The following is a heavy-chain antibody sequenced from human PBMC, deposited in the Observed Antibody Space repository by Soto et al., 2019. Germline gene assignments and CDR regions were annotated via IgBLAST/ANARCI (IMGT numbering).Heavy chain of an antibody. Sequence: HPGGSLRLSCAASGFTFSSYGMHWVRQAPGKGLEWVAVIWYDGSNKYYADSVKGRFTISRDNSKNTLYLQMNSLRAEDTAVYYCARAVSYDSSGPSDYWGQGTLVTVSS. CDR1: GFTFSSYG. V-gene: IGHV3-33*01. CDR3: ARAVSYDSSGPSDY. J-gene: IGHJ4*02. CDR2: IWYDGSNK. D-gene: IGHD3-22*01.